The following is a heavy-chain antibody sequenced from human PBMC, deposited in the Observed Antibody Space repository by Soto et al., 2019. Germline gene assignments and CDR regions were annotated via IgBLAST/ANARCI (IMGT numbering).Heavy chain of an antibody. Sequence: GASVKVSCKASGYTFTSTWMHWVRQAPGQGLEWMGIINPYGGAATYAEQFQGRVTITRDTTTATAYMEMRSLRSEDTAVYYCARNRLLWYEDFDPWGQGTLVTVSS. CDR2: INPYGGAA. CDR3: ARNRLLWYEDFDP. D-gene: IGHD2-21*01. V-gene: IGHV1-46*01. J-gene: IGHJ5*02. CDR1: GYTFTSTW.